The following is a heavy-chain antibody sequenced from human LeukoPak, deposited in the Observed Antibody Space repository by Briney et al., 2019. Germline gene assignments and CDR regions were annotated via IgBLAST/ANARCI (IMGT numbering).Heavy chain of an antibody. CDR2: IYYSGST. CDR1: GGSISSSSYY. J-gene: IGHJ4*02. Sequence: TSETLSLTCTVSGGSISSSSYYWGWIRQPPGKGLEWIGSIYYSGSTYYNPSLKSRVTISVDTSKNQFSLKLTSVTAADTAVYYCASTPLRFLEWLPSVWGQGTLVTVSS. CDR3: ASTPLRFLEWLPSV. V-gene: IGHV4-39*07. D-gene: IGHD3-3*01.